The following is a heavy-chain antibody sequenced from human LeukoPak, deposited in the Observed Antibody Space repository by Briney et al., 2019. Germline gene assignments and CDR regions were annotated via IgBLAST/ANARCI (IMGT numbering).Heavy chain of an antibody. CDR2: TSGSGRSI. V-gene: IGHV3-23*01. J-gene: IGHJ4*02. D-gene: IGHD6-19*01. CDR1: GSTFSSYA. Sequence: PGGSLRLSCAASGSTFSSYAMSGVRQAPGKGLEWVSGTSGSGRSIHYADSVKGRFTISRDNSKNTLYLQMNSLRADDTAVYYCAKDMNSWRDGSGLGDYFDYWGQGTLVTVSS. CDR3: AKDMNSWRDGSGLGDYFDY.